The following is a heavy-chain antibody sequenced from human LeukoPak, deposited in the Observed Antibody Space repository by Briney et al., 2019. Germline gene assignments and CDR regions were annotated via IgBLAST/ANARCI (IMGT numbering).Heavy chain of an antibody. J-gene: IGHJ3*02. Sequence: GGSLRLSCAASGFTFNNYWMNWVRQAPGKGLEWVANIKQDGSAQNYVDSVKGRFTISRDNAGNSLYLQMNSLRAEDMALYYCAKDIGADPDAFDIWGQGTMVTVSS. CDR1: GFTFNNYW. D-gene: IGHD5-12*01. CDR3: AKDIGADPDAFDI. CDR2: IKQDGSAQ. V-gene: IGHV3-7*03.